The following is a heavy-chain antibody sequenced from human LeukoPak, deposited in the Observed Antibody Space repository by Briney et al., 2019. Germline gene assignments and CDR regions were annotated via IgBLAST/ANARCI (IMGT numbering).Heavy chain of an antibody. CDR1: GFTFRNYW. J-gene: IGHJ4*02. Sequence: GGSLRLSCAASGFTFRNYWMTWVRQTPGKGLEWVANIKQDGSEKYFWDSVKGRFTISRDNAKNSVYLQMNSLRVKDTGVYYCTRDTGGIGSYPDYWGQGTLVTVSS. D-gene: IGHD1-26*01. CDR3: TRDTGGIGSYPDY. CDR2: IKQDGSEK. V-gene: IGHV3-7*01.